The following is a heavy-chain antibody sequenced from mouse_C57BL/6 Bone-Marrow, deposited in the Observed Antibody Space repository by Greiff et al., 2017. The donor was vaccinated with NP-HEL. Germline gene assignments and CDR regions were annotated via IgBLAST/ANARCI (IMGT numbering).Heavy chain of an antibody. CDR1: GFTFSDYG. CDR3: ARPAYYSNSYAMDY. CDR2: ISNLAYSI. D-gene: IGHD2-5*01. V-gene: IGHV5-15*01. J-gene: IGHJ4*01. Sequence: DVMLVESGGGLVQPGGSLKLSCAASGFTFSDYGMAWVRQAPRKGPEWVAFISNLAYSIYYADTVTGRFTISRENAKNTRYLEMSSLRSEDTAMYYCARPAYYSNSYAMDYWGQGTSVTVAS.